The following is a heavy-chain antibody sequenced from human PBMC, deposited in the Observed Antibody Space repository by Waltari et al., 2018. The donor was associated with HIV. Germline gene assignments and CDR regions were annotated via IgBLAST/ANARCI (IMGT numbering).Heavy chain of an antibody. D-gene: IGHD1-26*01. CDR3: ARHALRVGAAYWNFDL. Sequence: QLQLQESGPGPVKPPEPLSLTCTVPGGSASSSSLFWGWIRQPPGKGLGWVGRIYYTGRAYYNPSLKSRVTISVDTSKNQFSLKVTSVTAADTAVYYCARHALRVGAAYWNFDLWGRGTLVTVSS. V-gene: IGHV4-39*01. CDR1: GGSASSSSLF. J-gene: IGHJ2*01. CDR2: IYYTGRA.